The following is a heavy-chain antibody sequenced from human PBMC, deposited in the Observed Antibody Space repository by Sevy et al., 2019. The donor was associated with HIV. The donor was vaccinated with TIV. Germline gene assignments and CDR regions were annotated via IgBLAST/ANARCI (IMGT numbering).Heavy chain of an antibody. Sequence: GGSLRLSCAASGFTFSSYWMSWVRQAPGKWLEWVANIKQDGSEKYYVDSVKGRFTIYRDNAKNSLYLQLNSLRVEDTAVYYCAIGGYSYFDYWGQGTLVTVSS. CDR2: IKQDGSEK. D-gene: IGHD5-12*01. CDR3: AIGGYSYFDY. J-gene: IGHJ4*02. CDR1: GFTFSSYW. V-gene: IGHV3-7*03.